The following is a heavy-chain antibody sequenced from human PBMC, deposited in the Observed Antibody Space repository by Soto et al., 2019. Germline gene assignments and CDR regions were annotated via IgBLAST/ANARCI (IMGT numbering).Heavy chain of an antibody. Sequence: EVQLVESGGGLVKPGGSLRLSCAASGFTFSSYSMNWVRQAPGKGLEWVSSISSSSSYIYYADSVKGRFTISKDNAKNLLYLQTNSQRAEDTAVYYCASRDWNEDYWGQGTLVTVSS. V-gene: IGHV3-21*01. CDR2: ISSSSSYI. CDR3: ASRDWNEDY. D-gene: IGHD1-1*01. J-gene: IGHJ4*02. CDR1: GFTFSSYS.